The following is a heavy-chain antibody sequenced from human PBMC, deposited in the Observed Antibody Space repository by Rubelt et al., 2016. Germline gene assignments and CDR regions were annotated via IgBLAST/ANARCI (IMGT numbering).Heavy chain of an antibody. CDR2: INPNSGGT. V-gene: IGHV1-2*06. CDR1: GYTFTGYY. Sequence: QVQLVQSGAEVKKPGASVKVSCKASGYTFTGYYMHWVRQAPGQGLEWVGRINPNSGGTNYAQKLQGRCTMTRDTSITTAYMELSRLRSDDTAVFYCARESSSGWYIDYWGQGTLVTVSS. D-gene: IGHD6-19*01. CDR3: ARESSSGWYIDY. J-gene: IGHJ4*02.